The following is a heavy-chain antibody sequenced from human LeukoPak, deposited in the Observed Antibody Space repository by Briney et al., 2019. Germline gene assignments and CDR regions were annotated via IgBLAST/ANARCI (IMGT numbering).Heavy chain of an antibody. V-gene: IGHV3-48*02. CDR1: GFTFSSYS. D-gene: IGHD5-24*01. Sequence: RTGRSLRLSCVVSGFTFSSYSMNWVRQAPGKGLEWVSYISSSTSTIYYADSVKGRFTISRDNAQNSLYLHMSSLRDEDTAVYYCARGDGFHYFDYWGQGALVTVSS. J-gene: IGHJ4*02. CDR3: ARGDGFHYFDY. CDR2: ISSSTSTI.